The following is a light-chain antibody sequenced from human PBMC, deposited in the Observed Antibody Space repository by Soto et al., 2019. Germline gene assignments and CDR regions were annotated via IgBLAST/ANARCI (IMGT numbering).Light chain of an antibody. CDR1: SSDVGAYNY. J-gene: IGLJ2*01. CDR3: SSYTNSGSVI. V-gene: IGLV2-14*03. Sequence: QSALTQPASVSGSPGQSITISCTGTSSDVGAYNYVSWYQQHPGKAPKLMICDVHNRPSGVSNRFSGSKSGNTASLTISGLQTEDEADYYCSSYTNSGSVIFGGGTQLTV. CDR2: DVH.